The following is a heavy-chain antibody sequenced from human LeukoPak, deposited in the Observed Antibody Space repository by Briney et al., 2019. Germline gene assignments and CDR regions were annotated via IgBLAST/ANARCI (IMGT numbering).Heavy chain of an antibody. CDR2: INPSDGST. CDR1: GYTFTSYY. V-gene: IGHV1-46*01. CDR3: ATLYGSGSDGWFDP. J-gene: IGHJ5*02. D-gene: IGHD3-10*01. Sequence: ASVKVSCKASGYTFTSYYIHLVRQAPGQGFEWMAIINPSDGSTTNSQKFQGRVTMTRDTSTSTVYMELSSLRSEDTAVYYCATLYGSGSDGWFDPWGQGTLVTVSS.